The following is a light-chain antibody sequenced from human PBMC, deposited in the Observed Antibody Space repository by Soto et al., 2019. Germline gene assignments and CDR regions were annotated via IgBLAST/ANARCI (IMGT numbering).Light chain of an antibody. Sequence: EIVMTQYPATLSVSPGERATLSCRARKSISSNLALYHQKPGQAPRLLIYGASTRATGIPARFSGSGSGTKLTLTFSSLQSEDFSVYSCHQYSNWLTWTLGQGTKLELK. CDR1: KSISSN. CDR2: GAS. CDR3: HQYSNWLTWT. J-gene: IGKJ1*01. V-gene: IGKV3-15*01.